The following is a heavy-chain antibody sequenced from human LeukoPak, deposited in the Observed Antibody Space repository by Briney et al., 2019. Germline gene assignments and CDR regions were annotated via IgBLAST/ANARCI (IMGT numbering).Heavy chain of an antibody. Sequence: PGGSLRLSCAASGFTFSSFTMNWVRQAPGKGLEWVSSISSSGSNMYYAESVKGRFTISRDNAKNTLYLQMNSLRAEDTAVYYCAKDGRGELADAFDIWGQGTMVTVSS. V-gene: IGHV3-21*04. CDR1: GFTFSSFT. CDR3: AKDGRGELADAFDI. J-gene: IGHJ3*02. CDR2: ISSSGSNM. D-gene: IGHD1-1*01.